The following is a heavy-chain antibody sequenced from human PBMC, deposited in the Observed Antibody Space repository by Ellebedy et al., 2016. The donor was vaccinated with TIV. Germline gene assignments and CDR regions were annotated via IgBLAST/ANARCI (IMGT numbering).Heavy chain of an antibody. J-gene: IGHJ4*02. Sequence: ASVKVSCXASGGTFSSYAISWVRQAPGQGLEWMGWISAYNGNTNYAQKLQGRVTMTTDTSTSTAYMELRSLRSDDTAVYYCARTGAHKLHYWGQGTLVTVSS. CDR3: ARTGAHKLHY. CDR1: GGTFSSYA. D-gene: IGHD7-27*01. CDR2: ISAYNGNT. V-gene: IGHV1-18*01.